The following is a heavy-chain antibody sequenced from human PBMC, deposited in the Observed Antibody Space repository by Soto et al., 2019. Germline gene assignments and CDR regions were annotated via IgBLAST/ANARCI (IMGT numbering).Heavy chain of an antibody. V-gene: IGHV4-61*08. CDR3: ARVTGYYDILTGYYGGMDV. Sequence: SETLSLTCTVSGGSISSGDYYWSWIRQPPGKGLEWIGYIYYSGSTNYNPSLKSRVTISVDTSKNQFSLKLSSVTAADTAVYYCARVTGYYDILTGYYGGMDVWGQGTTVTVSS. J-gene: IGHJ6*02. CDR1: GGSISSGDYY. D-gene: IGHD3-9*01. CDR2: IYYSGST.